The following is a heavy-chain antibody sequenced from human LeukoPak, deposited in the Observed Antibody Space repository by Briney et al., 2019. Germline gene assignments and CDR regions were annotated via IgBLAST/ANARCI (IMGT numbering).Heavy chain of an antibody. CDR3: TSSSSYNWFDT. Sequence: GGSLKLSCAASGFSLSDSVMHWVRQAPRKGVGWVGRVCTKANRYATAYAASVKGRFTIPRDDSKSTAYLEKNSLKTGDTVVYYCTSSSSYNWFDTWGQGNLVTVSS. CDR2: VCTKANRYAT. D-gene: IGHD6-13*01. CDR1: GFSLSDSV. J-gene: IGHJ5*02. V-gene: IGHV3-73*01.